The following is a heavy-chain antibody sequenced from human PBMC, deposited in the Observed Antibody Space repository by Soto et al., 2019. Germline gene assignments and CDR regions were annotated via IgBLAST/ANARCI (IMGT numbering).Heavy chain of an antibody. CDR2: IYPADSDT. V-gene: IGHV5-51*01. J-gene: IGHJ5*02. D-gene: IGHD4-17*01. Sequence: GESLKISCEASGFTFTNYWIVWVRQVTGKGLEWMGLIYPADSDTRYNPSFQGQVTISAGTSTNTAFLHWSSLSASDSATYFCARTGRSGLRWLDFFDPWGQGTLVPSPQ. CDR3: ARTGRSGLRWLDFFDP. CDR1: GFTFTNYW.